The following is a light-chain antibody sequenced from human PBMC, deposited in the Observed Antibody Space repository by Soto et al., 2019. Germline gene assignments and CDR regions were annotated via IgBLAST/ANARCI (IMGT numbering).Light chain of an antibody. CDR2: GAS. J-gene: IGKJ1*01. CDR1: QRVSSD. Sequence: EIAMTHSPATLSVSPGERATLSCRASQRVSSDLAWYQHKPGQAPRLLIYGASTRATGIPARFSGRGSGTEFTLTISSLQPVDFAAYYCHQYDNWPQTFGQGTKVDIK. CDR3: HQYDNWPQT. V-gene: IGKV3-15*01.